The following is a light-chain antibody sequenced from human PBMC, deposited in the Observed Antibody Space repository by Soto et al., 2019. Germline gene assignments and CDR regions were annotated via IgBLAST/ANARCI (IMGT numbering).Light chain of an antibody. Sequence: SYELTQPPSVSVAPGETATITCGGNNIESKSVHWYQQKPGQAPVLVIFYDSDRPSGIPERFSGSNSGNTATLTISRVDAGDEADYYCQVWDSSSDHVIFGGGTKLTVL. CDR2: YDS. CDR1: NIESKS. CDR3: QVWDSSSDHVI. J-gene: IGLJ2*01. V-gene: IGLV3-21*04.